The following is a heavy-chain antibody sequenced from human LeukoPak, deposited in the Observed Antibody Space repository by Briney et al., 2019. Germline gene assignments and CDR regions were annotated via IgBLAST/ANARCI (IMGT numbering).Heavy chain of an antibody. J-gene: IGHJ4*02. D-gene: IGHD1-26*01. CDR2: IYHSGST. CDR3: ARVGSGSPLSPLDY. CDR1: GGSITTYY. V-gene: IGHV4-59*01. Sequence: SETLSLTCTVSGGSITTYYWSWIRQPPGKGLEWIGYIYHSGSTKYNPSLKSRVTISVDTSKNQFSLKLSSVTAADTAVYYCARVGSGSPLSPLDYWGQGTLVTVSS.